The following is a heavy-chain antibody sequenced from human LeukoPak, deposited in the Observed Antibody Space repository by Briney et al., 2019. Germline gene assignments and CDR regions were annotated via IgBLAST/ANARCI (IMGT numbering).Heavy chain of an antibody. J-gene: IGHJ4*02. CDR1: GYTFTSYD. CDR2: MNPNSGNT. Sequence: ASVKVSCKASGYTFTSYDINWVRQATGQGLEWMGWMNPNSGNTGYAQKFQGRVTITRNTSISTAYMELSSLRSEDTAVYYCARDRGSGSYLDYWGQGTLVTVSS. D-gene: IGHD3-10*01. V-gene: IGHV1-8*03. CDR3: ARDRGSGSYLDY.